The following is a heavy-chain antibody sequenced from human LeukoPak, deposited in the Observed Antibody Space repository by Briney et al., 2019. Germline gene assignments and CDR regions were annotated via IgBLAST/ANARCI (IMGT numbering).Heavy chain of an antibody. V-gene: IGHV4-34*01. J-gene: IGHJ4*02. CDR2: INHSGST. D-gene: IGHD3-16*02. Sequence: SETLSLTCAVYGGSFSGYYWSWIRQPPGKGLEWIGEINHSGSTNYNPSLKSRVTISVDTSKNQFSLKLSSVTAADTAVYYCARGYRGDYVWGSYRQKFDYWGQGTLVTVSS. CDR1: GGSFSGYY. CDR3: ARGYRGDYVWGSYRQKFDY.